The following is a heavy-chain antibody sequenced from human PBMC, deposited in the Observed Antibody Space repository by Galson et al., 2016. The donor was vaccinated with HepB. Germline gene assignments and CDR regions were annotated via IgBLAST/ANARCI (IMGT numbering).Heavy chain of an antibody. CDR3: AKRPSGTWGPFDY. D-gene: IGHD3-3*01. J-gene: IGHJ4*02. CDR2: MGSDGRTI. CDR1: GFTFSKYW. Sequence: SLRLSCAGSGFTFSKYWMHWVRQAPGRGLVWVSRMGSDGRTITYANSVKGRFTISRDNAKNTLYLQMNSLRAEDTAVYYCAKRPSGTWGPFDYWGQGNLVIVSS. V-gene: IGHV3-74*03.